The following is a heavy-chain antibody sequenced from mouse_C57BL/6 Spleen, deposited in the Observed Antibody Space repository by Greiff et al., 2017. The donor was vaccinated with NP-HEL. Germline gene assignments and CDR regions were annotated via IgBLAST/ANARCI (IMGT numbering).Heavy chain of an antibody. D-gene: IGHD1-1*01. J-gene: IGHJ1*03. CDR2: IHPNSGST. Sequence: VQLQQPGAELVKPGASVKLSCKASGYTFTSYWMHWVKQRPGQGLEWIGIIHPNSGSTTYNEKFTSKATLTVDNYSSTAYMQLSSLTAEDSAVYYCARAYGSSSWYFDVWGTGTTVTVSS. CDR1: GYTFTSYW. CDR3: ARAYGSSSWYFDV. V-gene: IGHV1-64*01.